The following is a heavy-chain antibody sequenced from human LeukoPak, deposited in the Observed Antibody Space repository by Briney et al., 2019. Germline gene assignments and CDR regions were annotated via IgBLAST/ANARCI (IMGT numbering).Heavy chain of an antibody. J-gene: IGHJ6*02. D-gene: IGHD2-21*02. CDR2: ISGSGGST. Sequence: GGSLRLSCAASGFTFSSYAMSWVRQASGKGLEWVSAISGSGGSTYYADFVKGRFTISRDNSKNTLYLQINSLRAEDTAVYYCPKDPAYCGGDCYVRDYYYGMDVWGQGTTVTVSS. CDR1: GFTFSSYA. CDR3: PKDPAYCGGDCYVRDYYYGMDV. V-gene: IGHV3-23*01.